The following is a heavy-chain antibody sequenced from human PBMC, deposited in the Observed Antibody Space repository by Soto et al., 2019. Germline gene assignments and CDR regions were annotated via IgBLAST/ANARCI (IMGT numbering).Heavy chain of an antibody. CDR3: AKDERWLQLRPLDY. Sequence: GASVKVSCKASGYTFTSYGISWVRQAPGQGLEWMGWISAYNGNTNYAQKLQGRVTMTTDTSTSTAYMELRSLRSDDTAVYYCAKDERWLQLRPLDYWGQGTLVTVSS. D-gene: IGHD5-12*01. CDR1: GYTFTSYG. V-gene: IGHV1-18*01. J-gene: IGHJ4*02. CDR2: ISAYNGNT.